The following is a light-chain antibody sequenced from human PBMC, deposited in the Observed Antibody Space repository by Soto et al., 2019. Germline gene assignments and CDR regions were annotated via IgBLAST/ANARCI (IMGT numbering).Light chain of an antibody. V-gene: IGKV1-39*01. CDR1: QSISIY. CDR2: AAS. Sequence: DIQMTQSPSSLSASVGDRVTITCRASQSISIYLNWYQQKPGKAPKLLISAASSLQSGVPSRFSGSGSGTDFTLTISSLQPEDVATYYCQQSYSTPLTFGGGTKVEIK. CDR3: QQSYSTPLT. J-gene: IGKJ4*01.